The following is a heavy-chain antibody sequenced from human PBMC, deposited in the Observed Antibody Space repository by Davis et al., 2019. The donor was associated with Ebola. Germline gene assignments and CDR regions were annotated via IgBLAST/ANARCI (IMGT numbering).Heavy chain of an antibody. V-gene: IGHV3-66*01. CDR3: AKSGLSFGVVKYHYGMDV. CDR2: IYSGGST. D-gene: IGHD3-3*01. J-gene: IGHJ6*04. CDR1: GFTFSNAW. Sequence: GESLKISCAASGFTFSNAWMTWVRQAPGKGLEWVSVIYSGGSTYYADSVKGRFTISRDNSKNTLYLQMNSLRAEDTAVYYCAKSGLSFGVVKYHYGMDVWGKGTTVTVSS.